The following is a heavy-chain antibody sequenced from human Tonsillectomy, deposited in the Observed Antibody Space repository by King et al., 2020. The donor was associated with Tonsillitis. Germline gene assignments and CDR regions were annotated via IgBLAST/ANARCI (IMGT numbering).Heavy chain of an antibody. V-gene: IGHV4-39*07. CDR1: GVSITSGSFY. CDR2: VYKWEH. D-gene: IGHD5-18*01. Sequence: QLQESGPGLVKPSETLSLSCAVSGVSITSGSFYGGWIRQPPGKGLEWIASVYKWEHLRQPDPQESSHHITRHVQNQFSLNLTSVTAADTAVYYCARLGYTYGRLWGVASWGRGTLVTVSS. J-gene: IGHJ4*02. CDR3: ARLGYTYGRLWGVAS.